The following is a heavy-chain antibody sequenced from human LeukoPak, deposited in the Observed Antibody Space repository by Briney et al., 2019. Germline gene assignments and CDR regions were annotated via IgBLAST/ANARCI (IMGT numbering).Heavy chain of an antibody. V-gene: IGHV3-7*04. CDR2: MKQDGSEQ. CDR3: ARLALSYYESSGFAY. Sequence: GGSLRLSCAASGFTFSGYWMSWVRQAPGKGMEWVANMKQDGSEQYYVGSVKGRFTISRDNSKNSLFLQMNSLRAEDTAVYYCARLALSYYESSGFAYWGQGTLVTVSS. J-gene: IGHJ4*02. CDR1: GFTFSGYW. D-gene: IGHD3-22*01.